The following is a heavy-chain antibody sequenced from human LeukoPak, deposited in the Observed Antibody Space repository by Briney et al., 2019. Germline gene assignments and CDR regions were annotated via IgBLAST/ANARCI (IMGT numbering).Heavy chain of an antibody. CDR3: AKLQWLVLSDFDY. CDR2: IYSGGST. CDR1: GFTVSSNY. Sequence: GGSLRLSCAASGFTVSSNYMSWVRQAPGKGLEWVSVIYSGGSTYYEESVKGRFTISRDNSKNTLYLQMNSLRAEDTAVYYCAKLQWLVLSDFDYWGQGTLVAVSS. D-gene: IGHD6-19*01. J-gene: IGHJ4*02. V-gene: IGHV3-53*05.